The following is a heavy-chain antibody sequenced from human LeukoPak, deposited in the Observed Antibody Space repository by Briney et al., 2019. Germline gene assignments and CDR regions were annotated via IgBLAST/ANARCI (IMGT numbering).Heavy chain of an antibody. Sequence: SETLSLTCTVSGGSISSGGYYWSWIRQHPGKGLEWIGYIYYSGSTYYNPSLKSRVTISVDTSKNQFSLKLGSVTAADTAVYYCARASPSSSSPFDYWGQGTLVTVSS. CDR2: IYYSGST. D-gene: IGHD6-6*01. CDR3: ARASPSSSSPFDY. V-gene: IGHV4-31*03. J-gene: IGHJ4*02. CDR1: GGSISSGGYY.